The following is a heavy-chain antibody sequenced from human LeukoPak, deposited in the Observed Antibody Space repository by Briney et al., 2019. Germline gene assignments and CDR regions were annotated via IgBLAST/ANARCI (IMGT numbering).Heavy chain of an antibody. D-gene: IGHD5-18*01. CDR2: IYSGGST. CDR3: AKDHRGYSYDPTDY. V-gene: IGHV3-66*01. CDR1: GFTVSSNY. J-gene: IGHJ4*02. Sequence: GGSLRLSCAASGFTVSSNYMSWVRQAPGKGLEWVSVIYSGGSTYYADSVKGRFTISRDNSKNTLYLQMNSLRAEDTAVYYCAKDHRGYSYDPTDYWGQGTLVTVSS.